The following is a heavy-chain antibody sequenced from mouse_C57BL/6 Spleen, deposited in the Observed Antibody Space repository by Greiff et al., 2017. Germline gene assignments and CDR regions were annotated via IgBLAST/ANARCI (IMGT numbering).Heavy chain of an antibody. Sequence: QVQLQQSGAELVKPGASVKISCKASGYAFSSYWMNWVKQRPGKGLEWIGQIYPGDGDTNYNGKFKGKATLTADKSSSTAYMQLSSLTSEDSAVYFCARGEGYDYDRLWYFDVWGTGTTVTVSS. D-gene: IGHD2-4*01. CDR3: ARGEGYDYDRLWYFDV. CDR2: IYPGDGDT. CDR1: GYAFSSYW. J-gene: IGHJ1*03. V-gene: IGHV1-80*01.